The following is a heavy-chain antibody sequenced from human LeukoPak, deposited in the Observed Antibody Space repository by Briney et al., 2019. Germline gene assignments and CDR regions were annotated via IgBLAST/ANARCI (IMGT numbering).Heavy chain of an antibody. J-gene: IGHJ1*01. D-gene: IGHD6-13*01. CDR1: GYTFTSYG. V-gene: IGHV1-18*01. CDR2: TSAYNGNT. Sequence: ASVKVSCKASGYTFTSYGISWVRQAPGQGLEWMGWTSAYNGNTNYAQKLQGRVTMTTDTSTSTAYMELRSLRSDDTAVYYCARALSIAAAGSAEYFQHWGQGTLVTVSS. CDR3: ARALSIAAAGSAEYFQH.